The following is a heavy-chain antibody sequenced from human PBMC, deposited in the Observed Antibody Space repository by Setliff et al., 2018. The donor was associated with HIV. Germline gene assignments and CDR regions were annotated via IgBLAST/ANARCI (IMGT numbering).Heavy chain of an antibody. Sequence: PSETLSLTCTVSGGSISGYYWSWIRQSPGKGLEWIGYIYTSGSTKYNPSLKSRVTISLDSSKNQFSLKLTSVTAADTAVYYCARHKSQPYYFDYWGQGTLVTVSS. CDR1: GGSISGYY. CDR2: IYTSGST. CDR3: ARHKSQPYYFDY. V-gene: IGHV4-59*01. J-gene: IGHJ4*02.